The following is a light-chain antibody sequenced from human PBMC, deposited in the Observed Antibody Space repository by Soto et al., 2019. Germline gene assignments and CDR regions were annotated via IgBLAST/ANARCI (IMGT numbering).Light chain of an antibody. V-gene: IGKV1-9*01. CDR3: QQVNSFPLT. Sequence: IQLTQSPSSLSASVGDRVTMTCRASQGISTYLAWYQQKAGKAPKLLIYGASALPSGVPSRFSGSGSGTDFTLTISSLQPEDFATYYCQQVNSFPLTFGGGTKVEIK. CDR2: GAS. J-gene: IGKJ4*01. CDR1: QGISTY.